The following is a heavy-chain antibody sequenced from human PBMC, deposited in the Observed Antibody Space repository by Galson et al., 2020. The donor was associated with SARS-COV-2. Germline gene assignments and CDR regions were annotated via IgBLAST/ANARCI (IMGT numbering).Heavy chain of an antibody. Sequence: SCAASGFTFGSYGMHWVRQAPGKGLEWVAVISYDGSNEYYADSVKGRFTISRDNSKNTLYLQMNSLRVEDTAVYYCARPAGDNGDYITYVYYYYGMDVWGQGTTVTVSS. CDR3: ARPAGDNGDYITYVYYYYGMDV. D-gene: IGHD4-17*01. CDR1: GFTFGSYG. V-gene: IGHV3-30*03. J-gene: IGHJ6*02. CDR2: ISYDGSNE.